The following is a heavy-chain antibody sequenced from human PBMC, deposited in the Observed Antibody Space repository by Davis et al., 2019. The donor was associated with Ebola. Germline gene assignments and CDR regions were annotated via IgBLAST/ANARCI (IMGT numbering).Heavy chain of an antibody. CDR3: ARDLERRDGDSWSYYYYYMDV. D-gene: IGHD6-13*01. J-gene: IGHJ6*03. CDR1: GYTFTSYY. Sequence: ASVKVSCKASGYTFTSYYIHWVRQAPGQGLEWMGWINPNSGGPTYAQKFQGRVTMTRDASISTAYMELSRLRSDDTAVYYCARDLERRDGDSWSYYYYYMDVWGKGTTVTVSS. CDR2: INPNSGGP. V-gene: IGHV1-2*02.